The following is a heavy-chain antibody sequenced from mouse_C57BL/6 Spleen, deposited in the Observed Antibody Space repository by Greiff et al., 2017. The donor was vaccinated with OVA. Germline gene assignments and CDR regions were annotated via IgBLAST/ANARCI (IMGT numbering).Heavy chain of an antibody. J-gene: IGHJ1*03. CDR3: ARPPSLGSSYWYFDV. Sequence: VQLKESGPGLVKPSQSLSLTCSVTGYSITSGYYWNWIRQFPGNKLEWMGYISYDGRNNYNPSLTNRISITRDTSKNQFFLKLNSVTTEDTATYYCARPPSLGSSYWYFDVWGTGTTGTVSS. D-gene: IGHD1-1*01. CDR2: ISYDGRN. CDR1: GYSITSGYY. V-gene: IGHV3-6*01.